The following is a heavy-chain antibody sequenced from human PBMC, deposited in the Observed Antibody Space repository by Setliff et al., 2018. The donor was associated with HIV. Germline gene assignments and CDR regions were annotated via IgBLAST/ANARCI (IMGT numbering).Heavy chain of an antibody. J-gene: IGHJ4*02. D-gene: IGHD6-6*01. V-gene: IGHV1-8*02. CDR3: ARHPTQYSSSSYIDY. Sequence: ASVKVSCKASGYTFNDYDLSWVRQAPGQGLEWPGWMNPNSGNTGYAQNLQGRVTMTRNTSIGTAYMEVSRLRFEDTAVYYCARHPTQYSSSSYIDYWGQGTLVTVSS. CDR1: GYTFNDYD. CDR2: MNPNSGNT.